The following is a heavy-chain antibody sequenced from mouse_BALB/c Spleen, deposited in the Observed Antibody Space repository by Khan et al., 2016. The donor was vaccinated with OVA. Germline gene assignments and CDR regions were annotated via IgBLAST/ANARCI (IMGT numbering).Heavy chain of an antibody. D-gene: IGHD1-1*01. Sequence: EVQLQESGPSLVKPSQTLSLTCSVTGDSITSCFWNWIRKSPGNKFEYMGYVTYSGNTYYNPSLKSRISITRDTSKSQYYLQLNSVTTEATATYFCARSYGSWAMDYWGQGTSVTVSS. CDR1: GDSITSCF. V-gene: IGHV3-8*02. CDR3: ARSYGSWAMDY. CDR2: VTYSGNT. J-gene: IGHJ4*01.